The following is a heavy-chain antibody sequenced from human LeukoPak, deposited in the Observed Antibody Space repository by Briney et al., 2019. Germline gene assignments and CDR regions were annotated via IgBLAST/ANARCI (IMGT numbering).Heavy chain of an antibody. CDR3: AKGYSSGWYFFDN. Sequence: GGSLRLSCAASGFTFSSYAMNWVRQAPGKGLEWVSAISGSGGSTHYADSVKGRFTISRDDSKNTLYLQMNSLRAEDTAVYYRAKGYSSGWYFFDNWGQGILVTVSS. J-gene: IGHJ4*02. CDR1: GFTFSSYA. V-gene: IGHV3-23*01. CDR2: ISGSGGST. D-gene: IGHD6-19*01.